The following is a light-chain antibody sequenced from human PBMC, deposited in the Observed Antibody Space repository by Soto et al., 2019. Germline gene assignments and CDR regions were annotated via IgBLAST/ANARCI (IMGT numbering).Light chain of an antibody. J-gene: IGLJ3*02. CDR2: GND. V-gene: IGLV1-44*01. Sequence: QSVLTQPPSASGTPGQRVSISCSGSSSTIGRNVVNWYQLLPGTAPKLLIYGNDRRPSGVPDRFSGSKSGTSASLAISGLQTEDEADYYCAAWDDSVKGWVFGGGTKVTVL. CDR3: AAWDDSVKGWV. CDR1: SSTIGRNV.